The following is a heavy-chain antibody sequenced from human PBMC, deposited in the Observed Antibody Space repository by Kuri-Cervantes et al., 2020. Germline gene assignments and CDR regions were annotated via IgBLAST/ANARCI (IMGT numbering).Heavy chain of an antibody. CDR2: ISAYNGNT. D-gene: IGHD3-22*01. J-gene: IGHJ4*02. CDR3: ARGVSVLVVITAYYFDY. V-gene: IGHV1-18*01. CDR1: GYTFTSYG. Sequence: ASVKVSCKASGYTFTSYGISWVRQAPGQGLEWMGWISAYNGNTNYAQKLQGRVTMTTDTSTSTAYMELRSLGSDDTAVYYCARGVSVLVVITAYYFDYWGQGTLVTVSS.